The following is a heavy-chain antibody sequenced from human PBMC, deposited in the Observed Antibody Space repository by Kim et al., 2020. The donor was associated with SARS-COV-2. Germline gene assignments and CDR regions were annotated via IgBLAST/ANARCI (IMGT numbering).Heavy chain of an antibody. CDR3: ARDTRDYYVMDV. V-gene: IGHV3-33*01. Sequence: YYADAGKGRFTISRDNSKNTRYLQMNSLRAEDTAVYYCARDTRDYYVMDVWGQGTTVTVSS. J-gene: IGHJ6*02.